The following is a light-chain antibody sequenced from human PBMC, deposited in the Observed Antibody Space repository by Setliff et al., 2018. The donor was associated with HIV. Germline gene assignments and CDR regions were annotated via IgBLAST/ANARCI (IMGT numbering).Light chain of an antibody. CDR2: AAS. J-gene: IGKJ1*01. V-gene: IGKV1-12*01. CDR3: QQYHDYPWT. CDR1: QGVSAW. Sequence: DIQLTQSPSYVSASVGDRVTITCRASQGVSAWVAWYQQKPGEAPNLLISAASAVQSGVPSRFSGSGSGTDFTLTISCLQSEDLATYYCQQYHDYPWTFGQGTKVDIK.